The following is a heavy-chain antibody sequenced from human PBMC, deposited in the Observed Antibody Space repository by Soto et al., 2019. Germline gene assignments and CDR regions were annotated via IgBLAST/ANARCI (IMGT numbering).Heavy chain of an antibody. CDR2: IYYSGST. CDR1: GGSVSSGSYY. V-gene: IGHV4-61*01. Sequence: SETLSLTCTVSGGSVSSGSYYWSWIRQPPGKGLEWIGYIYYSGSTNYNPCLKSRVTISVDTSKNQFSLKLSSVTAADTAVYYCARGSVAGFDYWGQGTLVTVSS. D-gene: IGHD2-15*01. CDR3: ARGSVAGFDY. J-gene: IGHJ4*02.